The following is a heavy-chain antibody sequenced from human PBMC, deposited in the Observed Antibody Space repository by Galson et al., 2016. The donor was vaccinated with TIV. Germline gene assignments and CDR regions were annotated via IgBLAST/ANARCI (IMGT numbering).Heavy chain of an antibody. CDR1: GFTFSNYW. CDR3: ARDKARCSGDSCYLGSSFDY. V-gene: IGHV3-7*01. CDR2: IKEDGSEK. D-gene: IGHD2-15*01. J-gene: IGHJ4*02. Sequence: SLRLSCAASGFTFSNYWMSWVRQAPGKGLEWVANIKEDGSEKYAVDSVQGRFTISRDNAKNTLYLQMNNLRVDDTAVYYFARDKARCSGDSCYLGSSFDYWGRGILVTVSS.